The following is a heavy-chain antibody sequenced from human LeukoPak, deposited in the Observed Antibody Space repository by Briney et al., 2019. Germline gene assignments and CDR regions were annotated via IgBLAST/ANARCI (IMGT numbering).Heavy chain of an antibody. Sequence: GGSLRLSCSASGFTFSTYAMHWVRQAPGKGLEYVSAISSNGGSTYYADSLKGRCTISRDNSKNRMYLQMNSLRAEDTAVYYCAREGTVRGQGTLVTVSS. CDR3: AREGTV. J-gene: IGHJ4*02. D-gene: IGHD4-11*01. CDR1: GFTFSTYA. CDR2: ISSNGGST. V-gene: IGHV3-64*04.